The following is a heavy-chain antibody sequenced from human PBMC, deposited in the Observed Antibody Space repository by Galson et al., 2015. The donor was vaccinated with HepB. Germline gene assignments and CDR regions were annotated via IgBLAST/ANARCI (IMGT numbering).Heavy chain of an antibody. V-gene: IGHV4-39*01. J-gene: IGHJ4*02. CDR2: IDYGGST. CDR1: GGSISSSSHY. Sequence: TLSLTCTVSGGSISSSSHYWGWIRQSPGKGLEWIGRIDYGGSTLYNPSLRSRVTISVDPSKNQFSLEHKSITAADTAVYYCARPRYCSSATCTAAFDYWGQGTLVTVSS. D-gene: IGHD2-2*01. CDR3: ARPRYCSSATCTAAFDY.